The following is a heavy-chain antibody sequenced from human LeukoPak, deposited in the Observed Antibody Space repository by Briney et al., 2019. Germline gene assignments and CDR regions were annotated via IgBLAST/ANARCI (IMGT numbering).Heavy chain of an antibody. CDR3: TRPPSRPYCSSTSCYSDDY. J-gene: IGHJ4*02. CDR1: GFTFSGSA. V-gene: IGHV3-73*01. Sequence: GGSLKLSCAASGFTFSGSAMHWVRQASGKGLEWVGRIRSKANSYATAYAASVKGRFTISRDDSKNTAYLQKNSLKTEDTAVYYCTRPPSRPYCSSTSCYSDDYWGQGTLVTVSS. CDR2: IRSKANSYAT. D-gene: IGHD2-2*01.